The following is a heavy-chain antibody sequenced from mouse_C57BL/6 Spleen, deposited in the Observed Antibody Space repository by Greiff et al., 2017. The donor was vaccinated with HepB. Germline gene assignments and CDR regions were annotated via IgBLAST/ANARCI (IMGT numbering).Heavy chain of an antibody. CDR1: GYSITSGYY. V-gene: IGHV3-6*01. J-gene: IGHJ4*01. CDR3: ARRIYYGNPYAMDY. CDR2: ISYDGSN. D-gene: IGHD2-1*01. Sequence: EVELQESGPGLVKPSQSLSLTCSVTGYSITSGYYWNWIRQFPGNKLEWMGYISYDGSNNYNPSLKNRISITRDTSKNQFFLKLNSVTTEDTATYYCARRIYYGNPYAMDYWGQGTSVTVSS.